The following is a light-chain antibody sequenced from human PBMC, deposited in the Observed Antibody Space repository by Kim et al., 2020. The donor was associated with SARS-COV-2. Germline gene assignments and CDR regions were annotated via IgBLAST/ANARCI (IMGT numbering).Light chain of an antibody. CDR1: QDIRND. V-gene: IGKV1-17*01. CDR2: GAS. Sequence: GDRVTLSCRARQDIRNDLGWYKKKTGRAPKRLIYGASSLQNGVPSRFSGSGSGTEFTLTISSLQPEDFATYFCLQHNTYPSTFGQGTRLEI. J-gene: IGKJ5*01. CDR3: LQHNTYPST.